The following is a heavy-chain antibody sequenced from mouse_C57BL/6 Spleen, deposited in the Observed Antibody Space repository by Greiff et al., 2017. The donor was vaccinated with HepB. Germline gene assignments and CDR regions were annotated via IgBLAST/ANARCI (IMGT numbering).Heavy chain of an antibody. V-gene: IGHV5-6*02. Sequence: DVMLVESGGDLVKPGGSLKLSCAASGFTFSSYGMSWVRQTPDKRLEWVATISSGGSYTYYPDSVKSRFTISRDNAKNTLYLQMSSLKSEDTAMYYCARPDGYGYYFDYWGQGTTLTVSS. CDR2: ISSGGSYT. J-gene: IGHJ2*01. CDR1: GFTFSSYG. D-gene: IGHD2-3*01. CDR3: ARPDGYGYYFDY.